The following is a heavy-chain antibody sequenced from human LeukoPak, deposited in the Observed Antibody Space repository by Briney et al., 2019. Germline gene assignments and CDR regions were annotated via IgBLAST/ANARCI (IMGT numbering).Heavy chain of an antibody. CDR2: ISDSGDRT. V-gene: IGHV3-23*01. D-gene: IGHD1-1*01. CDR1: GFTLSNYV. Sequence: QPGGSLRLSCAASGFTLSNYVMSWVRQAPGKGLEWVSTISDSGDRTDYADSVKGRFTVSRDNSKNTLYLQMSSLRAEDTAVYYCVRNLYKAYFAYWGQGTLVTVSS. CDR3: VRNLYKAYFAY. J-gene: IGHJ4*02.